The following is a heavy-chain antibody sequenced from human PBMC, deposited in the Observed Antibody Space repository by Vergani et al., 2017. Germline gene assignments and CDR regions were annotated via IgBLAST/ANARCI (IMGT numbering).Heavy chain of an antibody. V-gene: IGHV3-23*01. CDR1: GFPLNHYA. CDR3: AKANPRNRGYDYLYYYHAMDV. J-gene: IGHJ6*04. D-gene: IGHD5-12*01. Sequence: EVQLLESGGDLVQPGGSLRLSCAASGFPLNHYAMNWVRQAPGKGLEWVSGISGSGGSTYYAGSVKGRFHISRDSSKNTLYLQMNSLSAGDTAVYYCAKANPRNRGYDYLYYYHAMDVWGKGTTVTVSS. CDR2: ISGSGGST.